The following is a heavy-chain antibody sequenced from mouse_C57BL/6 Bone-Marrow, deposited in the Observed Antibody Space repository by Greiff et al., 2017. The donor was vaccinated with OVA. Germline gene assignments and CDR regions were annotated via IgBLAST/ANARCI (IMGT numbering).Heavy chain of an antibody. J-gene: IGHJ2*01. D-gene: IGHD3-2*02. CDR3: VRETAQAPYYFDY. CDR2: INPGSGGT. Sequence: VQLQQSGAELVRPGTSVKVSCKASGYAFTNYLIEWVKQRPGQGLEWIGVINPGSGGTNYNEKFKGKATLTADKSSSTAYMQLSSLTSEDSAVYFCVRETAQAPYYFDYWGQGTTLTVSS. CDR1: GYAFTNYL. V-gene: IGHV1-54*01.